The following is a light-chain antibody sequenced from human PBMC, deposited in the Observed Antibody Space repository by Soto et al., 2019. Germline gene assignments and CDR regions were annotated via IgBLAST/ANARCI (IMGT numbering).Light chain of an antibody. J-gene: IGLJ1*01. CDR2: EVS. CDR3: SSFSSSSTPRV. Sequence: QSVLTQPASVSGSPGQSITISCTGTSGDVGGYNFVSWYQQHPGKVPKLIIYEVSNRPSGVSNRFSGSKSGNTASLTISGLQAEAEADYYCSSFSSSSTPRVFGTGTKVTVL. V-gene: IGLV2-14*01. CDR1: SGDVGGYNF.